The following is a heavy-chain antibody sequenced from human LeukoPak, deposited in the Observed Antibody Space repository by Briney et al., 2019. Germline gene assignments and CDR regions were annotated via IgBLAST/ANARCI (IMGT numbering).Heavy chain of an antibody. V-gene: IGHV3-43D*03. CDR3: AKDMAAYYYASGNIDY. Sequence: PGGSLRLSCAASGFTFDDNAMQWVRQAPGKGLEWVSLISWDGGGTYYADTVKGRFTISRDNSKNSLYLQMNSLRAEDTALYYCAKDMAAYYYASGNIDYWGQGTLVTVSS. CDR2: ISWDGGGT. J-gene: IGHJ4*02. CDR1: GFTFDDNA. D-gene: IGHD3-10*01.